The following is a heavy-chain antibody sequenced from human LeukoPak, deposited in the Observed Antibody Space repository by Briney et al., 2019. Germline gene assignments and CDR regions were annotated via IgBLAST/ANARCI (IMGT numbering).Heavy chain of an antibody. CDR1: GFTFSSYS. J-gene: IGHJ4*02. CDR3: ASCRYDSSGYYPFDY. V-gene: IGHV3-21*01. D-gene: IGHD3-22*01. Sequence: GGSLRLSCAASGFTFSSYSMNWVRQAPGKGLEWVSSISSSSSYIYYADSVKGRFTISRDNAKNLLYLQMNSLRAEDTAVYYCASCRYDSSGYYPFDYWGQGTLVTVSS. CDR2: ISSSSSYI.